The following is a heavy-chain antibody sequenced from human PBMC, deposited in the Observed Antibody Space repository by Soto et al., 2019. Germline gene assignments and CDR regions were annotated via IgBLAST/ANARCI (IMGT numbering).Heavy chain of an antibody. CDR1: GGSISSYC. V-gene: IGHV4-59*01. J-gene: IGHJ6*02. CDR2: IYYNGST. D-gene: IGHD5-12*01. CDR3: ARDRPARASGYPLSPPYYYYVMDV. Sequence: QVQLQESAPGLVKPSETLSLTCTVSGGSISSYCWSWNRQPPGKGMEWIGYIYYNGSTNYNPSLKSRVTISVDTSKNQFSLKLSSVTAADTAVYYCARDRPARASGYPLSPPYYYYVMDVWGQGTTVTVSS.